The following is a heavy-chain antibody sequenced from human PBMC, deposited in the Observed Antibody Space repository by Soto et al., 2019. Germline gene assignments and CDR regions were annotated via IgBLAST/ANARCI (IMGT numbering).Heavy chain of an antibody. J-gene: IGHJ5*02. Sequence: QVQLVQSGAEVKKPGSSVKVSCKASGGTFSSYAISWVRQAPGQGLEWMGGIIPIFGTANYAQKFQGRVTITGDKSTTTAKMELRSLRSEKTAVYYWARAPPNWNYGENGFAPWGKGTLVTVSS. CDR2: IIPIFGTA. CDR3: ARAPPNWNYGENGFAP. D-gene: IGHD1-7*01. V-gene: IGHV1-69*06. CDR1: GGTFSSYA.